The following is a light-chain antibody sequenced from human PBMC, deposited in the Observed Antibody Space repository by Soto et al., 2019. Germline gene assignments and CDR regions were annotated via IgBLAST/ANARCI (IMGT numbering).Light chain of an antibody. CDR2: DAS. V-gene: IGKV3-11*01. J-gene: IGKJ1*01. CDR3: QQRSNWPPT. Sequence: EIVLTQSPATLSLSPGERATLSCRASQRVSSNLAGYQQKPGQAPRLLIYDASNRATGIPARFSGSGSGTDFTLTISSLEPEDFAVYYCQQRSNWPPTFGQGTKVEIK. CDR1: QRVSSN.